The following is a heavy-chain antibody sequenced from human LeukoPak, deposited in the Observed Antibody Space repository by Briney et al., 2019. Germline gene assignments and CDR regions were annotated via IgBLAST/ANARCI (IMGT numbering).Heavy chain of an antibody. CDR3: ARRRRIVGATTPTYFDY. D-gene: IGHD1-26*01. CDR1: GFTFDDYA. J-gene: IGHJ4*02. V-gene: IGHV3-21*01. CDR2: ISSSSSYI. Sequence: PGRSLRLSCAASGFTFDDYAMHWVRQAPGKGLEWVSSISSSSSYIYYADSVKGRFTISRDNAKNSLYLQMNSLRAEDTAVYYCARRRRIVGATTPTYFDYWGQGTLVTVSS.